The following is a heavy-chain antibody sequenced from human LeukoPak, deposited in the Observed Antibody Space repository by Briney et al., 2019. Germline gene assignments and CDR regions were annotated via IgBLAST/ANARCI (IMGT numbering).Heavy chain of an antibody. CDR2: IDPSDSYT. J-gene: IGHJ4*02. CDR1: GYSFTSYW. V-gene: IGHV5-10-1*01. D-gene: IGHD3-22*01. CDR3: AYHDDNFDD. Sequence: GESLKISCKGSGYSFTSYWISWVRQMPGKGLEWMGRIDPSDSYTNYSPSFQGHVTISADNSINTAYVQWSSLKTSDTAMYYCAYHDDNFDDWGQGTLVTVSS.